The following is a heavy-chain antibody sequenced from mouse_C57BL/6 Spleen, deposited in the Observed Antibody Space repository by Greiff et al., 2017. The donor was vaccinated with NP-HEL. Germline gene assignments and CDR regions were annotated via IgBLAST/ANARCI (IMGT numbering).Heavy chain of an antibody. CDR2: IYPGSGNT. CDR3: ARGGYGNYDAMDY. J-gene: IGHJ4*01. Sequence: VQLQQSGAELVRPGASVKLSCKASGYTFTDYYINWVKQRPGQGLEWIARIYPGSGNTYYNEKFKGKATLTAEKSSSTAYMQLSSLTSEDSAVYFCARGGYGNYDAMDYWGQGTSVTVSS. CDR1: GYTFTDYY. V-gene: IGHV1-76*01. D-gene: IGHD2-10*02.